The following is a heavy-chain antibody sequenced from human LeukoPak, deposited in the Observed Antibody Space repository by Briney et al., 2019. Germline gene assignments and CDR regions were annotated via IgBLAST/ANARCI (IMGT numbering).Heavy chain of an antibody. D-gene: IGHD6-13*01. Sequence: PGGSLRLSCAASGFTFSDYYMSWIRQAPGKGLEWVSYISSSGSTIYYADSVKGRFTISRDNAKNSLYLQMNSLRAEDTAVYYCARAGCSSSCPLRNNWFDPWGQGTLVTVSS. CDR2: ISSSGSTI. J-gene: IGHJ5*02. V-gene: IGHV3-11*04. CDR1: GFTFSDYY. CDR3: ARAGCSSSCPLRNNWFDP.